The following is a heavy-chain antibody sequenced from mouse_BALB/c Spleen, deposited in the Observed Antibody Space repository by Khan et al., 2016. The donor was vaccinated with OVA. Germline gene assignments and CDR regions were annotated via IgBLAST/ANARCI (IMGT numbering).Heavy chain of an antibody. CDR2: IYPGDGDT. CDR3: ASHYATYFDY. V-gene: IGHV1-87*01. D-gene: IGHD1-1*02. J-gene: IGHJ2*01. CDR1: GYTFTRYW. Sequence: VQLQQSGAELARPGASVKLSCKPSGYTFTRYWMQWVKQRPGQGLEWIGAIYPGDGDTRYTQKFKDKATLTADKSSSTAYMQLSSLASEDSAVYYCASHYATYFDYWGQGTTLTVSS.